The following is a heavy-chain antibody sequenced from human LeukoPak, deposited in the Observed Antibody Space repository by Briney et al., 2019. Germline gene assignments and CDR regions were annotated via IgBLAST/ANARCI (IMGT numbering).Heavy chain of an antibody. Sequence: SGPTLVNPTQTLTLTCTFSGFSLSTSEVGVGWIRQPPGRGLEWIAYIHYSGSAAYNPSLKSRVTISRDMSTNQFSLKMTSVTAADTAVYFCARDMGAPDYGSSSVDYWGQGTLVTVSS. J-gene: IGHJ4*02. CDR1: GFSLSTSEVG. D-gene: IGHD4-17*01. V-gene: IGHV4-61*08. CDR3: ARDMGAPDYGSSSVDY. CDR2: IHYSGSA.